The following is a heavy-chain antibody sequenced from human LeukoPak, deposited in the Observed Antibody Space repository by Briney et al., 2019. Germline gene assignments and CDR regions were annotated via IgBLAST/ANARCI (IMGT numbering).Heavy chain of an antibody. V-gene: IGHV1-2*02. CDR3: ARAPPGYSGGWRENWFDP. J-gene: IGHJ5*02. CDR1: GYTFTGYY. Sequence: ASVKVSCKASGYTFTGYYMHWVRQAPGQGLEWMGWINPNSGGTNYAQKFQGRVTMTRDTSISTAYMELSRLRSDDTAVYYCARAPPGYSGGWRENWFDPWGQGTLVTVSS. D-gene: IGHD6-19*01. CDR2: INPNSGGT.